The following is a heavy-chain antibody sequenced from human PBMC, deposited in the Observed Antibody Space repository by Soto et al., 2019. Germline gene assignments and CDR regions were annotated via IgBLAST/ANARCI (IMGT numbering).Heavy chain of an antibody. D-gene: IGHD2-21*01. V-gene: IGHV1-3*04. J-gene: IGHJ4*02. CDR2: IATGNGNT. CDR1: GYTFTDYA. Sequence: GASVKVSCKTSGYTFTDYAIHRVRQAPGQTLEWLGWIATGNGNTRFSQKFQGRVTITRDTSATTAYMELTSLRSEDTAVYYCAKGSRMWTPDYWGQGTLVTVSS. CDR3: AKGSRMWTPDY.